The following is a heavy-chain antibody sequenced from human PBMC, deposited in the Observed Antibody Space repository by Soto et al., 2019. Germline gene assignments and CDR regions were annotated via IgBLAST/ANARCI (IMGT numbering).Heavy chain of an antibody. CDR2: ISGSGGTT. D-gene: IGHD6-6*01. CDR1: GCTFSSYV. V-gene: IGHV3-23*01. Sequence: EVQLLESGGGLVQPGGSLRLSCAASGCTFSSYVMSWVRQAPGKGLEWVSAISGSGGTTYYADSVKGRFTVSRDNSQNTLYLQMNSLGAEDTAVYYCAKDRRSTSSRGSFDYWGQGILVTVSS. J-gene: IGHJ4*02. CDR3: AKDRRSTSSRGSFDY.